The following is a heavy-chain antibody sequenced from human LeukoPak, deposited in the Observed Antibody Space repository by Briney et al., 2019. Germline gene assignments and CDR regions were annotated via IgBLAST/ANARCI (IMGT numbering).Heavy chain of an antibody. CDR1: GGSISGSGYY. Sequence: SQTLSLTCTVSGGSISGSGYYWSWIRQPPGKGLEWIGYIYHSGSTYYNPSLKSRVTISVDRSKNQFSLKLSSVTAADTAVYYCARAPGESAFDIWGQGTMVTVSS. D-gene: IGHD4-17*01. CDR3: ARAPGESAFDI. J-gene: IGHJ3*02. V-gene: IGHV4-30-2*01. CDR2: IYHSGST.